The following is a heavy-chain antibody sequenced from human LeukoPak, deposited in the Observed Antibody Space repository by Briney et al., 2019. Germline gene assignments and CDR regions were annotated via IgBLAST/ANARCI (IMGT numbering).Heavy chain of an antibody. V-gene: IGHV3-33*01. CDR3: ERDANWGFDAFDI. CDR2: IWYDGSNK. J-gene: IGHJ3*02. CDR1: GFTFSSYG. D-gene: IGHD7-27*01. Sequence: GRSLRLSCAASGFTFSSYGMHWVRQAPGKGLEWVAVIWYDGSNKYYADSVKGRFTISRDNSKNTLYLQMNSLRAEDTAVYYCERDANWGFDAFDIWGQGTTVTVSS.